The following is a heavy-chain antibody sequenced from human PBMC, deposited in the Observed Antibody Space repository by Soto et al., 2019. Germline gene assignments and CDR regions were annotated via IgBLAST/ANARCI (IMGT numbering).Heavy chain of an antibody. CDR2: VRGRDGST. J-gene: IGHJ4*02. CDR3: AKGAWLDY. Sequence: EVLLLESGGGLVQPGASLRLSCAASGFTFTTFDMSWARQAPGKGLEWVSVVRGRDGSTSYADSLKGRFTISKDSSKNTLYLQMNSLRAEDTALYYCAKGAWLDYWGQGTLVTVSS. CDR1: GFTFTTFD. V-gene: IGHV3-23*01. D-gene: IGHD5-12*01.